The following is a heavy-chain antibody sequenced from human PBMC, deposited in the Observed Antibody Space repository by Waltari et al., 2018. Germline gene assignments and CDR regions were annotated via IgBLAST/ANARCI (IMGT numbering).Heavy chain of an antibody. CDR3: ATSLHVTGTTAAFDI. Sequence: QVQLVQSGAEVKKPGSSVKVSCKASGGTFSNHGISWVRQAPGQGPEWMGGIIPILEIANYAQNFQRRVTICADESTSTAYMELSSLRSDDTALYYCATSLHVTGTTAAFDIWGQGTMVTVSS. J-gene: IGHJ3*02. D-gene: IGHD1-20*01. CDR1: GGTFSNHG. CDR2: IIPILEIA. V-gene: IGHV1-69*04.